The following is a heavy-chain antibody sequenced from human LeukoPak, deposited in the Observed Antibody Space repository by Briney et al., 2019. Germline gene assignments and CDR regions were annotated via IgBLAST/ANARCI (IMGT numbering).Heavy chain of an antibody. D-gene: IGHD4-17*01. CDR2: IYYSGST. J-gene: IGHJ3*02. CDR3: ARHGGDYGDYWDAFDI. V-gene: IGHV4-59*08. Sequence: PSETLSLTCTVSGGSISSYYWSWIRQPPGKGLEWIGYIYYSGSTNYNPSLKSRVTISVDTSKNQFSLKLSSVTAADTAVYYCARHGGDYGDYWDAFDIWGQGTKVTVSS. CDR1: GGSISSYY.